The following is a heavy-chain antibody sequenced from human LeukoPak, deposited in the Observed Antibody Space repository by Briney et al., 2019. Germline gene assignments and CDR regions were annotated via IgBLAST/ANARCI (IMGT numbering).Heavy chain of an antibody. J-gene: IGHJ4*02. V-gene: IGHV3-23*01. CDR2: ISGSGGGT. CDR3: AKDLGRYRNNYFDY. D-gene: IGHD1-26*01. CDR1: RFTFSSYS. Sequence: GGSLRLSCAASRFTFSSYSMNWVRQAPEKGLEWVATISGSGGGTYYADSVKGRFTISRDDSKNTLYLQMNSLRAEDTAVYYCAKDLGRYRNNYFDYWGQGTLVTVSS.